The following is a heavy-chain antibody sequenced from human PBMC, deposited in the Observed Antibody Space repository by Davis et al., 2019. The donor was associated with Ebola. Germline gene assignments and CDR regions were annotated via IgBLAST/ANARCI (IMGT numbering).Heavy chain of an antibody. CDR3: ARHDTYCVGDCRYYYYYGMDV. V-gene: IGHV5-10-1*04. D-gene: IGHD2-21*02. CDR1: GYSFTSYW. Sequence: GESLKTSCQCSGYSFTSYWISWVSHLPGKGLEWMGRIHPSDSYTNYSPSFQDKVTISADKSIITAYLQWSSLKASDTAMYYCARHDTYCVGDCRYYYYYGMDVWGKGTTVTVSS. CDR2: IHPSDSYT. J-gene: IGHJ6*04.